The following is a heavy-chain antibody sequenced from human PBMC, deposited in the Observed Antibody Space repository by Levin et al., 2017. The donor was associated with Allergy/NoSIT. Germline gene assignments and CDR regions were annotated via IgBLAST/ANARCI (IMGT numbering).Heavy chain of an antibody. D-gene: IGHD3-10*01. CDR3: ARGPSYGLRTDWFAP. CDR2: IKQDVSES. CDR1: GFTFSNHW. J-gene: IGHJ5*02. Sequence: GESLKISCAASGFTFSNHWMGWVRQAPGKGLEWVASIKQDVSESVNVFFCSVLFTISRDNAKNSLYLKMNSLRAEDTALYYCARGPSYGLRTDWFAPWGQGTLVTVSS. V-gene: IGHV3-7*01.